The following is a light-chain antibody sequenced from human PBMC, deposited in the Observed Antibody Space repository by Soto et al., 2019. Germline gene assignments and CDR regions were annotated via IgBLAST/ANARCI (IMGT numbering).Light chain of an antibody. J-gene: IGKJ4*01. V-gene: IGKV3-15*01. CDR1: QSVNSN. CDR2: DAS. CDR3: QQYNFWPPLT. Sequence: EIVMTQSPATLSLSPGERATLSCRASQSVNSNLAWYRQKPGQAPRLLISDASTRATGVPARFSGNGSGTEFTLTISSLQSEDSGIYYCQQYNFWPPLTFGGGTKVEIK.